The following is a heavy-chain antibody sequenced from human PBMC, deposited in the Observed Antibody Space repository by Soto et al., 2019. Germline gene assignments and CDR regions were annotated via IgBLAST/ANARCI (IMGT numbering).Heavy chain of an antibody. D-gene: IGHD3-22*01. CDR3: ARGVNYYDSSGSSWFDP. CDR1: GGSISSGGYY. V-gene: IGHV4-31*03. J-gene: IGHJ5*02. CDR2: IYYSGST. Sequence: LSLTCTVSGGSISSGGYYWSWIRQHPGKGLEWIGYIYYSGSTYYNPSLKSRVTISVDTSKNQFSLKLSSVTAADTAVYYCARGVNYYDSSGSSWFDPWGQGALVTVSS.